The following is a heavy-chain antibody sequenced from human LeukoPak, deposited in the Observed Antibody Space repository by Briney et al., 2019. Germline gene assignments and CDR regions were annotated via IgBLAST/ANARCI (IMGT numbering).Heavy chain of an antibody. CDR1: GYTFTAYH. V-gene: IGHV1-46*01. J-gene: IGHJ4*02. CDR3: ARDWFSDSSGYYPSPGFDY. Sequence: ASVKVSCKASGYTFTAYHMHWVRQAPGQGLEWMGIINPSGGSTSYAQKFQGRVTMTRDTSTSTVYMELSSLRSEDTAVYYCARDWFSDSSGYYPSPGFDYWGQGTLVTVSS. D-gene: IGHD3-22*01. CDR2: INPSGGST.